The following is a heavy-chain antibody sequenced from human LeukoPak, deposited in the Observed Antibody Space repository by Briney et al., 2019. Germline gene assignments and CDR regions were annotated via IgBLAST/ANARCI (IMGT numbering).Heavy chain of an antibody. CDR3: ARGFVDTAMAFDY. CDR2: IIPILGIA. D-gene: IGHD5-18*01. Sequence: SVKVSCKASGGTFSSYTISWVRQAPGQGLEWVGRIIPILGIANYAQKFQGRVTITADKSTSTAYMELSSLRSEDTAVYYCARGFVDTAMAFDYWGQGTLVTVSS. V-gene: IGHV1-69*02. J-gene: IGHJ4*02. CDR1: GGTFSSYT.